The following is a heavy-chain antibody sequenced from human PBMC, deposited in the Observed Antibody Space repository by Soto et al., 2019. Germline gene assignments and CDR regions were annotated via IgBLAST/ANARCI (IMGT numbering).Heavy chain of an antibody. D-gene: IGHD1-26*01. V-gene: IGHV3-23*01. CDR2: ISGSGGST. J-gene: IGHJ4*02. CDR1: GFTFSSYA. CDR3: ARGRDQPPVGLYFDS. Sequence: PGGSLRLSCAASGFTFSSYAMSWVRQAPGKGLEWVSAISGSGGSTYYADSVKGRFTISRDNSKNTLYLQMNSLRAEDTAVYYCARGRDQPPVGLYFDSWGEGTRVTVSS.